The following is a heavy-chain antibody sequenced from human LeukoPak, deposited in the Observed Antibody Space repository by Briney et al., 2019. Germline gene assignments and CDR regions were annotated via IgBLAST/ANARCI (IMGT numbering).Heavy chain of an antibody. V-gene: IGHV1-18*01. CDR3: GKEGPYGAYPDY. CDR1: GYTFTSYG. CDR2: ISAYNGNT. J-gene: IGHJ4*02. Sequence: ASVKVSCKASGYTFTSYGISWVRQAPGQGLEWMGWISAYNGNTNYAQKLQGRVTMTTDTSTSTAYMELRSLRPDDTAVYYCGKEGPYGAYPDYWGQGTLVTVSS. D-gene: IGHD4-17*01.